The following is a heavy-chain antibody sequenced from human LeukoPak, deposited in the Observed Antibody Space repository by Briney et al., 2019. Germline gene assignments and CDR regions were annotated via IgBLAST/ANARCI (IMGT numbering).Heavy chain of an antibody. D-gene: IGHD2-15*01. CDR2: IYTSGSP. V-gene: IGHV4-4*07. CDR1: GGSLSSYY. CDR3: ARGPTYCSSSSCLQGE. Sequence: SETLSLTCTVSGGSLSSYYWSWIRQPAGKGLEWIGRIYTSGSPNYNPSLKSRVTMSVDTSKNQFSLKLSSVTAADTAVYYCARGPTYCSSSSCLQGEWGQGTLVTVSS. J-gene: IGHJ4*02.